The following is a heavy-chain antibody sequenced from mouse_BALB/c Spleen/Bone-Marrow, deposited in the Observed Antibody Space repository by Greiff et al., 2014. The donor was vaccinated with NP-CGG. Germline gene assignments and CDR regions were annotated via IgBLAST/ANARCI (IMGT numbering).Heavy chain of an antibody. J-gene: IGHJ1*01. CDR2: INPGSGGT. V-gene: IGHV1-54*01. D-gene: IGHD4-1*01. CDR1: GYAFTIYL. Sequence: VHLVESGAELVRPGTSVKVSCKASGYAFTIYLIEWVKQRPGQGLEWIGVINPGSGGTNYNEKFKGKATLTADKSSSTAYMQLSSLTSDDSAVYFCARELGRWYFDVWGAGTTVTVSS. CDR3: ARELGRWYFDV.